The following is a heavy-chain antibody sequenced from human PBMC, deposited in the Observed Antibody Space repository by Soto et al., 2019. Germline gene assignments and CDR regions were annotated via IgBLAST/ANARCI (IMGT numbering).Heavy chain of an antibody. V-gene: IGHV3-33*01. CDR2: IWYDGSNK. J-gene: IGHJ4*02. CDR3: ARDLWVDTAMGHDY. CDR1: GFTFSSYG. Sequence: QVQLVESGGGVVQPGRSLRLSCAASGFTFSSYGMHWVRQAPGKGLEWVAVIWYDGSNKYYADSVKGRFTISRDNSKNTLYLQMNSLRAEDTAVYYCARDLWVDTAMGHDYWGQGTLVTVSS. D-gene: IGHD5-18*01.